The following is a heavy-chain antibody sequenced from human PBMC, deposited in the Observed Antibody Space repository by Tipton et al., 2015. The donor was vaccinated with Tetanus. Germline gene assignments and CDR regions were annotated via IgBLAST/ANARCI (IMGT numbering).Heavy chain of an antibody. CDR1: GGSISSYY. D-gene: IGHD4-11*01. J-gene: IGHJ3*01. CDR3: ARRNTHADAFDF. Sequence: GLVKPSETLSLKCNVSGGSISSYYWSWIRQPAGKGLEWIGRIYTSGSTNYNPSLKSRVTMSADTSKNQFSLKVGSVTAADTALYYCARRNTHADAFDFWGQGTMVTVSS. V-gene: IGHV4-4*07. CDR2: IYTSGST.